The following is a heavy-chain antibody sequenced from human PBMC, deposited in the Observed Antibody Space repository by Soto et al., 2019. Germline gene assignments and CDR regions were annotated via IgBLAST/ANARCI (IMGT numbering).Heavy chain of an antibody. CDR2: IIPIFGTA. CDR1: GGTFSSYA. CDR3: ARDGYNRIPPAFDI. Sequence: SVKVSCKASGGTFSSYAISWVRQAPGQGLEWMGGIIPIFGTADYAQKFQGRVTITADESTSTAYMELSSLRSEDTAVYYCARDGYNRIPPAFDIWGQGTMVTVSS. D-gene: IGHD5-12*01. V-gene: IGHV1-69*13. J-gene: IGHJ3*02.